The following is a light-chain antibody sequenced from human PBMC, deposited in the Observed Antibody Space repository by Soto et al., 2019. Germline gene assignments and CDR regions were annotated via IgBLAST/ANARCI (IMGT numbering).Light chain of an antibody. V-gene: IGKV1-5*01. J-gene: IGKJ1*01. Sequence: DIQMTQSPSTLSASVGDRVTITCRASQSVNKWLAWYQQKPGKAPKLLIYAASTLQSGVPSRFSGSGSGTDFTLTISRLEPEDFAVYYCQQYGRSPTTFGQGTKVDIK. CDR2: AAS. CDR3: QQYGRSPTT. CDR1: QSVNKW.